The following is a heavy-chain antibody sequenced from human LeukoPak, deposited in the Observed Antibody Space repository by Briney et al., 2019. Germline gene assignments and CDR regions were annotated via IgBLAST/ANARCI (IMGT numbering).Heavy chain of an antibody. CDR1: GYTFTSYD. V-gene: IGHV1-8*01. J-gene: IGHJ4*02. D-gene: IGHD3-16*01. CDR2: MNPNSGNT. Sequence: ASVKVSCKASGYTFTSYDINWVRQATGQGLEWMGWMNPNSGNTGYAQKFQGRATMTRNTSISTAYMELSSLRSEDTAVYYCARGSQLYDQDDYWGQGTLVTVSS. CDR3: ARGSQLYDQDDY.